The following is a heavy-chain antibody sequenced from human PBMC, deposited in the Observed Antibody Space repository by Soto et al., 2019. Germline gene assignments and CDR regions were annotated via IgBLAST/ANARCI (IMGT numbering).Heavy chain of an antibody. D-gene: IGHD6-13*01. CDR2: AYYRSKWYH. J-gene: IGHJ4*02. Sequence: SQTLSLTCAIAGDTVSSNTAAWNWIRQSPSRGLEWLGRAYYRSKWYHDYAVSVESRVTFYPDTTKNQFSPLLYSVTPEDTAVYYCTRAEGLYSSSWFHFDYWGQGTLVTVSS. CDR1: GDTVSSNTAA. V-gene: IGHV6-1*01. CDR3: TRAEGLYSSSWFHFDY.